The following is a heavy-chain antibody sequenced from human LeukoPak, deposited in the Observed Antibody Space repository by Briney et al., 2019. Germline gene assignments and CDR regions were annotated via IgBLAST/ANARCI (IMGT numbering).Heavy chain of an antibody. J-gene: IGHJ4*02. CDR1: GFTFSSYA. CDR3: AKASWGSYGPFDY. V-gene: IGHV3-23*01. Sequence: PGGSLRLSCAASGFTFSSYAMSWVRQAPGKGLEWVSVISGSGGSTYYADSVKGRFTISRDNSKNTLYLQMSSLRAEDTAVYYCAKASWGSYGPFDYWGQGTLVTVSS. D-gene: IGHD1-26*01. CDR2: ISGSGGST.